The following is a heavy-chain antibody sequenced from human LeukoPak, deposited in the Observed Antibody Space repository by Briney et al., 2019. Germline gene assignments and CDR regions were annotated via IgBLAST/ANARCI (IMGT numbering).Heavy chain of an antibody. CDR1: GFNFNTYI. V-gene: IGHV3-21*01. Sequence: GFLGPSGPGPGFNFNTYIINWVPQAPGRGPKGVSSFITTSNYIYYAESVKGRFAVSRDNAKNSLYLQMHSLRADDTAVYYCARAGDILLVSYFHYYGMDVWGQGTTVIVSS. D-gene: IGHD7-27*01. CDR3: ARAGDILLVSYFHYYGMDV. J-gene: IGHJ6*02. CDR2: FITTSNYI.